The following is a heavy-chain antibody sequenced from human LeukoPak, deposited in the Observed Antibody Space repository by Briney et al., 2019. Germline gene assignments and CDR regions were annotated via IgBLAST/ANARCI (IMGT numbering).Heavy chain of an antibody. V-gene: IGHV3-23*01. CDR3: ARATTVTSKFDY. D-gene: IGHD4-17*01. CDR2: ISGSGGST. J-gene: IGHJ4*02. Sequence: ETLSLTCTVSGGSVSNSRYYWGWIRQPPGKGLEWVSAISGSGGSTYYADSVKGRFTISRDNSKNTLYLQMNSLRAEDTAVYYCARATTVTSKFDYWGQGTLVTVSS. CDR1: GGSVSNSRYY.